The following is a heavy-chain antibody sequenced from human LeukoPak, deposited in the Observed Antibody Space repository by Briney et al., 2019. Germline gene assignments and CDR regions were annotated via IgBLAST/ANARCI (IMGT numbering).Heavy chain of an antibody. V-gene: IGHV1-18*01. CDR2: ISAYNGNT. CDR3: ARDGTLNYRYYYYGMDV. D-gene: IGHD1-7*01. J-gene: IGHJ6*02. CDR1: GYTFTSYG. Sequence: ASVKVPRKASGYTFTSYGISWVRQAPGQGLEWMGWISAYNGNTNYAQKLQGRVTMTTDTSTSTAYMELRSLRSDDTAVYYCARDGTLNYRYYYYGMDVWGQGTTVTVSS.